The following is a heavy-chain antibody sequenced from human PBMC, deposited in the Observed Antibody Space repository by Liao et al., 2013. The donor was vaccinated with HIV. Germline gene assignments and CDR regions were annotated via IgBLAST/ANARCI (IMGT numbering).Heavy chain of an antibody. CDR3: ARDPQLWSSSWYEAFDI. D-gene: IGHD6-13*01. V-gene: IGHV4-39*07. Sequence: QLQLQESGPGLVKPSETLSLTCTVSGGSISSSSYYWGWIRQPPGKGLEWIGSIYYSGSTYYNPSLKSRVTISVDTSKNQFSLKLSSVTAADTAVYYCARDPQLWSSSWYEAFDIWGQGDNGHRLF. CDR1: GGSISSSSYY. CDR2: IYYSGST. J-gene: IGHJ3*02.